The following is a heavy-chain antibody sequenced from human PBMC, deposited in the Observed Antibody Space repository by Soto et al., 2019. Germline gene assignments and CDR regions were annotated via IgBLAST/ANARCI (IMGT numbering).Heavy chain of an antibody. CDR3: ARDGSSSRGGSGYYYYGMDV. Sequence: EVQLVESGGGLVQPGGSLRLSCAASGFTFSSYEMNWVRQAPGKGLEWVSYISSSGSTIYYADSVKGRFTISRDNAKNSLYLQMNSLRAEDTAVYYCARDGSSSRGGSGYYYYGMDVWGQGTTVTVSS. D-gene: IGHD6-6*01. CDR1: GFTFSSYE. CDR2: ISSSGSTI. J-gene: IGHJ6*02. V-gene: IGHV3-48*03.